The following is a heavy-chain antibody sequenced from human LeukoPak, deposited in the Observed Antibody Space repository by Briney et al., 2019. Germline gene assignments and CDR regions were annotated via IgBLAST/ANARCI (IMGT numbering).Heavy chain of an antibody. D-gene: IGHD6-6*01. J-gene: IGHJ4*02. CDR2: ISAYNGNT. CDR3: ASAGSSFFFDY. CDR1: GYTFTSYG. V-gene: IGHV1-18*01. Sequence: ASVKVSCKASGYTFTSYGISWVRQAPGQGLEWMGWISAYNGNTNYAQKLQGRVTMTRDMSTSTVYMELSSLRSEDTAMYYCASAGSSFFFDYWGQGTLVTVSS.